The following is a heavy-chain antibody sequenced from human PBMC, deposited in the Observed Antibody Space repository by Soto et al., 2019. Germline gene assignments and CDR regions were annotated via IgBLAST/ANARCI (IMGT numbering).Heavy chain of an antibody. Sequence: SETLSLTCAVYGVSFSGYYWSWIRQPPGKGLEWIGEINHSGSTNYNPSPKSRVTISVDTSKNQFSLKLSSVTAADTAVYYCARGRRITYYYYMDVWGKGTTVTV. V-gene: IGHV4-34*01. CDR3: ARGRRITYYYYMDV. CDR2: INHSGST. CDR1: GVSFSGYY. D-gene: IGHD3-10*01. J-gene: IGHJ6*03.